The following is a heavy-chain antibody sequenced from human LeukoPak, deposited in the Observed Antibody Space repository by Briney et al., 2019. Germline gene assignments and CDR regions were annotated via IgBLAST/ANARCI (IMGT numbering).Heavy chain of an antibody. Sequence: SSETLSLTCAVYGGSFSGYYWSWIRQPPGKGLEWIGEINHSGSTNYNPSLKSRVTISVDTSKNQFFLRLSSVTAADTAIYYCAREIGVPYGPGSASSYYYHYMDVWGKGTTVIIFS. CDR3: AREIGVPYGPGSASSYYYHYMDV. D-gene: IGHD3-10*01. CDR2: INHSGST. J-gene: IGHJ6*03. V-gene: IGHV4-34*01. CDR1: GGSFSGYY.